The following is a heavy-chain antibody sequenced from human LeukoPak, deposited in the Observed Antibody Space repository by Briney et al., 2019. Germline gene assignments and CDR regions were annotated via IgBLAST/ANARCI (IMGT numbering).Heavy chain of an antibody. Sequence: SETLSLTCTVSGYSISSGYYWGWIRQPPGKGLEWIGSIYHSGSTYYNPSLKSRVTISVDTSKNQFSLKLSSVTAADTAVYYCASSTPIYGSGSPHWGQGTLVIVSS. CDR3: ASSTPIYGSGSPH. V-gene: IGHV4-38-2*02. CDR1: GYSISSGYY. J-gene: IGHJ4*02. D-gene: IGHD3-10*01. CDR2: IYHSGST.